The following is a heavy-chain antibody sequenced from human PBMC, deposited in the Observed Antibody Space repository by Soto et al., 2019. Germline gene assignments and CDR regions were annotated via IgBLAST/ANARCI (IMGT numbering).Heavy chain of an antibody. Sequence: PGGSLRLSCAASGFTFSSYAMSWVRQAPGRGLEWVSAISGSGGSTYYADSVKGRFTISRDNSKNTLYLQMNSLRAEDTAVYYCAKGPSSGWSPFDYWGQGTLVTVSS. J-gene: IGHJ4*02. CDR3: AKGPSSGWSPFDY. CDR1: GFTFSSYA. CDR2: ISGSGGST. V-gene: IGHV3-23*01. D-gene: IGHD6-19*01.